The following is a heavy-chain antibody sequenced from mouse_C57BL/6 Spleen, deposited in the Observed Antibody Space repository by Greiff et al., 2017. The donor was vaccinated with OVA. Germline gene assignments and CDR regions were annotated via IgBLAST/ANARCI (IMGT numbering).Heavy chain of an antibody. Sequence: QVQLQQSGAELVRPGPSVKMSCKASGYTFTNYWIGWVKQRPGHGLEWIGDIYPGGGYTNYNEKFKGKATLTVDKSSSTAYMQFSSLTSEDSAIYDCAICDCNYAMGYWGQGTSVTVSS. D-gene: IGHD2-4*01. CDR1: GYTFTNYW. CDR2: IYPGGGYT. V-gene: IGHV1-63*01. CDR3: AICDCNYAMGY. J-gene: IGHJ4*01.